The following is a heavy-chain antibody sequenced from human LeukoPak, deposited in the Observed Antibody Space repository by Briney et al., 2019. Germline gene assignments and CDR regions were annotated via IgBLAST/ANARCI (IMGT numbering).Heavy chain of an antibody. CDR1: GGSISSSSYY. CDR2: IYYSGST. V-gene: IGHV4-39*01. D-gene: IGHD6-19*01. J-gene: IGHJ3*02. Sequence: PSETLSLTCTVSGGSISSSSYYWGWIRQPPGKGLEWIGSIYYSGSTYYNPSLKSRVTISVDTSKNQFSLKLSSVTAADTAVYYFARHVRYSSGKNDAFDIWGRGTMVTVSS. CDR3: ARHVRYSSGKNDAFDI.